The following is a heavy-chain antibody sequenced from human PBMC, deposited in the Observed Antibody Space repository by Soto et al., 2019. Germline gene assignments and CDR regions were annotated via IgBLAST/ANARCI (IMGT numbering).Heavy chain of an antibody. CDR1: GGSISSSSYY. V-gene: IGHV4-39*01. J-gene: IGHJ3*02. D-gene: IGHD5-18*01. CDR2: IYYSGST. Sequence: KTSETLSLTCTVSGGSISSSSYYWGWIRQPPGKGLEWIGSIYYSGSTYYNPSLKSRVTISVDTSKNQFSLKLSSVTAADTAVYYCARRAMVKNAFDISGQGTMVTVSS. CDR3: ARRAMVKNAFDI.